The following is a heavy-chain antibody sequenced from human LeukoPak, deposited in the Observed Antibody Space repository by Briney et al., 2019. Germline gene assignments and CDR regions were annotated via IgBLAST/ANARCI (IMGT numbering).Heavy chain of an antibody. CDR3: TRSKALRLDDIYY. CDR1: GGTFSSYA. CDR2: IIPIFGTA. J-gene: IGHJ4*02. V-gene: IGHV1-69*13. D-gene: IGHD3-9*01. Sequence: ASVKVSCKASGGTFSSYAISWVRQAPGQGLEWMGGIIPIFGTANYAQKFQGKVTITADESTSTAYMELSSLRSEDTAVYYCTRSKALRLDDIYYWGQGTLVTVSS.